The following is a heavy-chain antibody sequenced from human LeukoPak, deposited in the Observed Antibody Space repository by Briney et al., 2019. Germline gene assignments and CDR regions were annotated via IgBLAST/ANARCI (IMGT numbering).Heavy chain of an antibody. Sequence: SETLSLTCTVSGDSISSYYWSWIRQPPGKGLEWIGYIYYSGSTNYNPSLKSRVTISVDTSKNQFSLKLSSVTAADTAVYYCARGSYSGGYYYMDAFDIWGQGTVVTVSS. CDR2: IYYSGST. CDR1: GDSISSYY. V-gene: IGHV4-59*01. D-gene: IGHD3-22*01. J-gene: IGHJ3*02. CDR3: ARGSYSGGYYYMDAFDI.